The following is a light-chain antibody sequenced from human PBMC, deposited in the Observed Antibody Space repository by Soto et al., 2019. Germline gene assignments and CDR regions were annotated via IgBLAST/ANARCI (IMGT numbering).Light chain of an antibody. J-gene: IGKJ2*01. V-gene: IGKV1-5*01. CDR1: QSISSW. CDR3: QQYNSYPYA. CDR2: DAS. Sequence: DIQMTQSPSTLSASVGDRVTITCRASQSISSWLAWYQQKPGKAPTLLIYDASSLESGVPSSFRGSGSGAEFTLTSSSLQPDDFATYYCQQYNSYPYAFGQGTKLYIK.